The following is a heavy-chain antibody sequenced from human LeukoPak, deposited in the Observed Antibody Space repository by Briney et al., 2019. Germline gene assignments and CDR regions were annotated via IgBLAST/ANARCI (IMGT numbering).Heavy chain of an antibody. CDR1: GGAFGGYC. J-gene: IGHJ4*01. CDR3: TRGKPETVFDS. CDR2: INHSGRT. V-gene: IGHV4-34*01. Sequence: SESLSLTCSVYGGAFGGYCWSWIRQPPGKGLEWIGEINHSGRTTYNPSIKTRVTISLDRSKDQFSLKLTSVTAADTAVYYCTRGKPETVFDSWGRGTLVTVSS.